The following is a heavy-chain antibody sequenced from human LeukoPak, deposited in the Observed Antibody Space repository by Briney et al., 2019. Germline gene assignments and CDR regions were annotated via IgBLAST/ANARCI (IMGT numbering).Heavy chain of an antibody. Sequence: PSETLSLTCTVSGGSISSYYWSWIRQPPGKGLEWSGYIYYSGSTNYNPSLKSRVTISVDPSKNQFSLKLSSVTAADTAVYYCARGGRYYYDSSGYPVWGQGTLVTVSS. CDR2: IYYSGST. V-gene: IGHV4-59*01. D-gene: IGHD3-22*01. J-gene: IGHJ4*02. CDR3: ARGGRYYYDSSGYPV. CDR1: GGSISSYY.